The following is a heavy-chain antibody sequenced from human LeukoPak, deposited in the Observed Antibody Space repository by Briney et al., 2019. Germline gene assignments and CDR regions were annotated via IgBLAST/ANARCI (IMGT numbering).Heavy chain of an antibody. CDR1: GGTLSSYA. D-gene: IGHD2-2*01. Sequence: ASVNVSCKASGGTLSSYAISWVRPAPGQGLEWMGGIIPIFGTANYAQKFQGRVTITADESTSTAYMELSSLRSEDTAVYYCARALHYQTGFDYWGQGSLVGVSS. CDR2: IIPIFGTA. V-gene: IGHV1-69*13. J-gene: IGHJ4*02. CDR3: ARALHYQTGFDY.